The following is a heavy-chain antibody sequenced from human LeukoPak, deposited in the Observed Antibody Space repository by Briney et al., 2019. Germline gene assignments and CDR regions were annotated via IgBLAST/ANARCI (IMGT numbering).Heavy chain of an antibody. J-gene: IGHJ4*02. CDR2: INHSGST. V-gene: IGHV4-34*01. D-gene: IGHD3-3*01. Sequence: SETLSLTCAVYGGSFSGHYWSWIRQPPGKGLEWMGEINHSGSTNYNPSLESRVTISVDTSKNHFSLKLSSVTAADTGVYYCASGQYYDLWSGYYVDWGQGTLVTVSA. CDR1: GGSFSGHY. CDR3: ASGQYYDLWSGYYVD.